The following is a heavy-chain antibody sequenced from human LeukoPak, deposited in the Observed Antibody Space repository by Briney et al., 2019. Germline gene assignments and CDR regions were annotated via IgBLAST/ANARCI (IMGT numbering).Heavy chain of an antibody. Sequence: GGSLRLSCAASGFTFSSYSMNWVRQAPGKGLEGVSSISSSSSYIYYADSVKGRFTISRDNAKNSLYLQMNSLRAEDTAVYYCARERQLADYYYYYMDVWGKGTTVTVSS. CDR2: ISSSSSYI. CDR1: GFTFSSYS. J-gene: IGHJ6*03. D-gene: IGHD6-6*01. V-gene: IGHV3-21*01. CDR3: ARERQLADYYYYYMDV.